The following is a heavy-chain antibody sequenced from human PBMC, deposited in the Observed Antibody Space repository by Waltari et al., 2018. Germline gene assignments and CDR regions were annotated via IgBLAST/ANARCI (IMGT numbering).Heavy chain of an antibody. CDR2: IRREPYNYAT. V-gene: IGHV3-73*01. CDR1: GFRFSGPS. Sequence: EVQVVESGGGLVQPGGSLKLSCATPGFRFSGPSIHWVRQTSGKGLEWVGRIRREPYNYATAYSASVKGRFTISRDDSKNTAFLQMNSLMTEDTAVYYCSGGEVTGTDFWGQGTLVTVSS. D-gene: IGHD6-19*01. CDR3: SGGEVTGTDF. J-gene: IGHJ4*02.